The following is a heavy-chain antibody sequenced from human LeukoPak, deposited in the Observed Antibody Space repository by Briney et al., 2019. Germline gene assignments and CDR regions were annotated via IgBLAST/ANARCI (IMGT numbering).Heavy chain of an antibody. CDR1: GFTVSSNY. Sequence: GSLRLSCAASGFTVSSNYMSWVRQAPGKGLEWVSVIYSGGSTYYADSVKGRFTISRDNSKNTLYLQMNSLRAEDTAVYYCARGIVVVAPFDYWGQGTLVTVSS. V-gene: IGHV3-66*01. CDR2: IYSGGST. D-gene: IGHD3-22*01. J-gene: IGHJ4*02. CDR3: ARGIVVVAPFDY.